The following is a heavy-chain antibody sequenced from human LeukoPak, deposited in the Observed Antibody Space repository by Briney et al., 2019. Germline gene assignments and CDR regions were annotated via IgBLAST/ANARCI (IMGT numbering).Heavy chain of an antibody. V-gene: IGHV3-7*01. D-gene: IGHD3-9*01. CDR2: IKQDGSEK. J-gene: IGHJ4*02. CDR3: ARAHSIYDILTGYYPPYFDY. Sequence: GGSLRLSCAASGFTLSSYWMSWVRQAPGKGLEWVANIKQDGSEKYYVDSVKGRFTISRDNAKNSLYLQMNSLRAEDTAVYYCARAHSIYDILTGYYPPYFDYWGQGTLVTVSS. CDR1: GFTLSSYW.